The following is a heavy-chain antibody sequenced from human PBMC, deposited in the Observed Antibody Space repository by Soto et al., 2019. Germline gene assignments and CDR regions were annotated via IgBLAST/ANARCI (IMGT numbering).Heavy chain of an antibody. CDR3: AGLNWNYVEGMDV. Sequence: GGSLRLSCAASGFTFSSYDMHWVRQATGKGLEWVSAIGTAGDTYYPGSVKGRFTISRENAKNSLYLQMNSLRAEDTAVYYCAGLNWNYVEGMDVWGQGTTVTVSS. V-gene: IGHV3-13*01. D-gene: IGHD1-7*01. J-gene: IGHJ6*02. CDR2: IGTAGDT. CDR1: GFTFSSYD.